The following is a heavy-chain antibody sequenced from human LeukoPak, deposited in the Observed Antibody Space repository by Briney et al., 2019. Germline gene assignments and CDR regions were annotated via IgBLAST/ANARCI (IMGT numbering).Heavy chain of an antibody. D-gene: IGHD3-10*01. V-gene: IGHV3-21*01. J-gene: IGHJ5*02. CDR2: ISSSSSYI. CDR3: ARVATGSYDWFDP. Sequence: SGGSLRLSCAASGFTFSSYSMNWVRQAPGKGLEWVSSISSSSSYIYYADSVKGRFTISRDDSKNTLYLQMNSLRAEDTAVYFCARVATGSYDWFDPWGQGTLVTVSS. CDR1: GFTFSSYS.